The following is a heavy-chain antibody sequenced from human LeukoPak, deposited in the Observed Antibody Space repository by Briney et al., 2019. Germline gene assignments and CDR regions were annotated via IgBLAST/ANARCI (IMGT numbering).Heavy chain of an antibody. CDR2: IKPDGSVG. V-gene: IGHV3-7*01. CDR3: ARALGDQPDYYYGMDV. J-gene: IGHJ6*02. D-gene: IGHD2-2*01. CDR1: GFTFSNYW. Sequence: GGSLRLSCAASGFTFSNYWMTWVRQAPGKGLEWVANIKPDGSVGYYVDSVRGRFIISRDNADNSLFLQMNSLRAEDTAVYYCARALGDQPDYYYGMDVWGQGTTVTVSS.